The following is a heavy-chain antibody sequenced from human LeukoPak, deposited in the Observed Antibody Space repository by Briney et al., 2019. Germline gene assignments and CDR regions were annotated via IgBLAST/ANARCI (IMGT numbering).Heavy chain of an antibody. D-gene: IGHD5-12*01. J-gene: IGHJ6*02. V-gene: IGHV4-30-4*01. Sequence: SQTLSLTCTVSGDSISSGDYYWSWIRQPPGKGLEWIGYIYYSGSTYYNPSLKSRVTISVDTSKNQFSLKLSSVTAADTAVYYCARASLRRRSADVWGQGTTVTVSS. CDR2: IYYSGST. CDR1: GDSISSGDYY. CDR3: ARASLRRRSADV.